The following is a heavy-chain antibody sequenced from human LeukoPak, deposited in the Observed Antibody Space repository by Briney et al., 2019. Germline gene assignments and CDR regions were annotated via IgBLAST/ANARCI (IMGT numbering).Heavy chain of an antibody. J-gene: IGHJ3*02. D-gene: IGHD5-24*01. V-gene: IGHV4-39*01. CDR2: IYYGGTT. Sequence: SETLSLTCTVSGGSFRRSTYYGAGIRQPPGKGVEWIGNIYYGGTTYYNPSLKSGVTISVDTSKNQFSLNLSSVTAADTAVYYCARVRRRDGYYYAFDIWGQGAMVTVSS. CDR1: GGSFRRSTYY. CDR3: ARVRRRDGYYYAFDI.